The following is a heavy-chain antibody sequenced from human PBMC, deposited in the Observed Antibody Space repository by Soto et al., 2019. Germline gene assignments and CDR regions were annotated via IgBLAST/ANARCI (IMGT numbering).Heavy chain of an antibody. J-gene: IGHJ5*02. Sequence: QVQLQQWGAGLLKPSETLSLTCGVNGGSFSGYYLSWIRQPPGKGLEWMGEINHGGSTNYTPSLKRRLTISVVTSKNQFSLKLTSVTAADTAVYYCARGLAKTIVGVVPTPNLFDPWGQGPLVSVSA. CDR2: INHGGST. CDR3: ARGLAKTIVGVVPTPNLFDP. CDR1: GGSFSGYY. D-gene: IGHD3-3*01. V-gene: IGHV4-34*01.